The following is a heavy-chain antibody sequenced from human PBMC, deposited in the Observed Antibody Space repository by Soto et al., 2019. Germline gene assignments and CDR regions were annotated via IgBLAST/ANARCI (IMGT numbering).Heavy chain of an antibody. CDR3: ARATRYDYVWGSYRHYYGMDV. CDR2: IYYSGST. Sequence: TLSLTCTVSGGSISSGDSYWSWIRQPPGKGLEWIGYIYYSGSTYYNPSLKSRINISADTSKSEFSLKLSSVTAADTAVYYCARATRYDYVWGSYRHYYGMDVWGQGNTVTVSS. CDR1: GGSISSGDSY. J-gene: IGHJ6*02. D-gene: IGHD3-16*02. V-gene: IGHV4-30-4*01.